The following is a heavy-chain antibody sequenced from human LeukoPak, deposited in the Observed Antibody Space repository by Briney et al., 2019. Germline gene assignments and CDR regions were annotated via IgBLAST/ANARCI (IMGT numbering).Heavy chain of an antibody. D-gene: IGHD2-2*01. CDR1: GGTFSRYA. Sequence: SVKVSCKASGGTFSRYAISWVRQAPGQGLEWMGGIIPIFGTANFAQKFQGRVTITADESTSTAYMELSSLRSEDTAVYYCARNIVVVPEVDHYYYYMDVWGKGTTVTVSS. V-gene: IGHV1-69*01. CDR3: ARNIVVVPEVDHYYYYMDV. J-gene: IGHJ6*03. CDR2: IIPIFGTA.